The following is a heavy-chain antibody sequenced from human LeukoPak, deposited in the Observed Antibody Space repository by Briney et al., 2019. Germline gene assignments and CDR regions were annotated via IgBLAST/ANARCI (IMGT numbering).Heavy chain of an antibody. CDR3: ARQAAADPTAPFDY. D-gene: IGHD6-13*01. J-gene: IGHJ4*02. CDR2: IYYSGST. V-gene: IGHV4-59*12. Sequence: SETLSLTCTVSGGSISSYYWSWIRQPPGKGLEWIGYIYYSGSTNYNPSLKSRVTMSADTSKNQFSLKLSSVTAADTAVYYCARQAAADPTAPFDYWGQGTLVTVSS. CDR1: GGSISSYY.